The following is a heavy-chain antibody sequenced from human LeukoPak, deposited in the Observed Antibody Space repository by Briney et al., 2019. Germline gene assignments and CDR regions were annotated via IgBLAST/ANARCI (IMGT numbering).Heavy chain of an antibody. Sequence: SETLSLTCTVSGYSISSGYYWGWIRQPPGKGLEWIGSIYHSGSTYYNPSLKSRVTISVDTSKNQFSLKLSSVTAADTAVYYCARLSGYTRGWSPFDYWGQGTLVTVSS. CDR2: IYHSGST. CDR1: GYSISSGYY. J-gene: IGHJ4*02. D-gene: IGHD6-19*01. V-gene: IGHV4-38-2*02. CDR3: ARLSGYTRGWSPFDY.